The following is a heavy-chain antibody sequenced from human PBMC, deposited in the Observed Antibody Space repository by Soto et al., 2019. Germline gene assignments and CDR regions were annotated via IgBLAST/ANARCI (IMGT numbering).Heavy chain of an antibody. CDR1: GCSISSYY. CDR3: AREYYYDSSGYYPPWFDP. CDR2: IYYSGST. J-gene: IGHJ5*02. Sequence: TLSLTCTVSGCSISSYYCSWIRQPPGKGLEWIGYIYYSGSTNYNPSLKSRVTISVDTSKNQFSLKLSSVTAADTAVYYCAREYYYDSSGYYPPWFDPWGQGTLVTVSS. V-gene: IGHV4-59*01. D-gene: IGHD3-22*01.